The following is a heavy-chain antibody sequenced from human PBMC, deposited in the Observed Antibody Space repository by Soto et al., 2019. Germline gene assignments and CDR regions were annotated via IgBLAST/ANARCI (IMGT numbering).Heavy chain of an antibody. D-gene: IGHD1-26*01. J-gene: IGHJ3*02. Sequence: QVQLVESGGGVVQPGRSLRLSCAASGFTFSSYGMHWVRQAPGKGLEWVAVISYDGSNKYYADSVKGRFTISRDNSKNTLYLQMNSLRAEDTAVYYCAKDVIVGVSAFDIWGQGTMVTVSS. CDR2: ISYDGSNK. CDR3: AKDVIVGVSAFDI. CDR1: GFTFSSYG. V-gene: IGHV3-30*18.